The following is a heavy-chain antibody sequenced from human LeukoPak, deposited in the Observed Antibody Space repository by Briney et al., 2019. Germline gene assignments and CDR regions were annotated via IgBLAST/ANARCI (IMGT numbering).Heavy chain of an antibody. CDR1: GFTFSNYD. Sequence: GGSLRLSCAAAGFTFSNYDMTWVRQAPGKGLEWVSSISATTIYRFSAGSVRGRFTISRDNVENSLYLQMNDLRREDTAVYYCARIGLGRDAYNSFDYWGQGTLVIVSS. CDR3: ARIGLGRDAYNSFDY. CDR2: ISATTIYR. D-gene: IGHD5-24*01. J-gene: IGHJ4*02. V-gene: IGHV3-21*01.